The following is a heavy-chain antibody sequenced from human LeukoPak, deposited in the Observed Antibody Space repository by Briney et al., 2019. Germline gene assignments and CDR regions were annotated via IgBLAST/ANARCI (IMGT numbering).Heavy chain of an antibody. J-gene: IGHJ6*03. Sequence: ASVKVSCKASGYTFTGYYMHWVRQAPGQGLEWMGWINPNSGGTNYAQKFQGRVTMTRDTSISTAYMELSRLRSDDTAVYYCAREAEGYYYYTDVWGKGTTVTVSS. V-gene: IGHV1-2*02. CDR3: AREAEGYYYYTDV. CDR1: GYTFTGYY. D-gene: IGHD1-14*01. CDR2: INPNSGGT.